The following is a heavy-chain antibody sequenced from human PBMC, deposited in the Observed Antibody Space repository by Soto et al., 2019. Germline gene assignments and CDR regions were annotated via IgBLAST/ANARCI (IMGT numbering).Heavy chain of an antibody. V-gene: IGHV4-39*01. CDR2: MSYSGST. D-gene: IGHD5-12*01. CDR1: GGSLSSSSSY. J-gene: IGHJ4*02. Sequence: QLQLQESGPGLVKPSETLSLTCTVSGGSLSSSSSYWGWIRQPTGKGLEWIGGMSYSGSTDHNPSFNSRVTLSVDTSQSRFSLKLTSVPAADTAVYYCARHRVPSVYDPIPGCFDSWGQGILVTASS. CDR3: ARHRVPSVYDPIPGCFDS.